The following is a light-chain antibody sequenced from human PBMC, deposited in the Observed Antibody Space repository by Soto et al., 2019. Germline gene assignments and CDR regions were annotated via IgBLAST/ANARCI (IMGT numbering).Light chain of an antibody. Sequence: DIQMTQSPSSLSASVGDRVIITCRASQGIDNYLAWYQQKPGKAPKLLIYDASTLESGVPSRFSGSRSGTEFTLTISSLQPDDFATYYCQQYNSYSWTFGQGTKVDIK. CDR3: QQYNSYSWT. V-gene: IGKV1-5*01. J-gene: IGKJ1*01. CDR1: QGIDNY. CDR2: DAS.